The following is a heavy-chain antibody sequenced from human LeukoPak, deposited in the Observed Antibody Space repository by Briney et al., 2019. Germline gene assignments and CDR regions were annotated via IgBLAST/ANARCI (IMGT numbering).Heavy chain of an antibody. D-gene: IGHD3-9*01. Sequence: GGSLRLSCAASGFTFSSYAMNWVRQAPGKGLEWVSSVSGSGGSTYYADSVKGRFTISRDNSKNTLYLQMNTLSAEDTAVYYCAKATRGFSYDISDYWGQGTLVTVSS. CDR2: VSGSGGST. J-gene: IGHJ4*02. CDR1: GFTFSSYA. V-gene: IGHV3-23*01. CDR3: AKATRGFSYDISDY.